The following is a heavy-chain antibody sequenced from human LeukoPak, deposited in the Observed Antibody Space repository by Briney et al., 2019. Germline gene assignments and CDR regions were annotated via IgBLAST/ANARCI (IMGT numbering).Heavy chain of an antibody. J-gene: IGHJ4*02. D-gene: IGHD2-2*01. Sequence: GGSLRLSCAASGFSFSSVGMHWVRQAPGKGLDWVAYIRNDASKTYYADSVKGRFTISRDNARNTVYLQINSLRVEDTAVYYCARDRNYQLSPPWGQGTLVTVSS. CDR1: GFSFSSVG. CDR2: IRNDASKT. CDR3: ARDRNYQLSPP. V-gene: IGHV3-30*02.